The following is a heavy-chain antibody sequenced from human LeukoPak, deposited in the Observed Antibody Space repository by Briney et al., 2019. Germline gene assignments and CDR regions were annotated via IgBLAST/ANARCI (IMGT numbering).Heavy chain of an antibody. CDR1: GFTFSSYG. Sequence: PGGSLRLSCAASGFTFSSYGMHWVRQAPGKGLEWVAVIWYDGSNNYYADSVKGRFTISRDNSKNTLYLQMNSLRAEDTAVYYCARPDGRGTQGVLDYWGQGTLVTVSS. V-gene: IGHV3-33*01. CDR2: IWYDGSNN. D-gene: IGHD1-14*01. J-gene: IGHJ4*02. CDR3: ARPDGRGTQGVLDY.